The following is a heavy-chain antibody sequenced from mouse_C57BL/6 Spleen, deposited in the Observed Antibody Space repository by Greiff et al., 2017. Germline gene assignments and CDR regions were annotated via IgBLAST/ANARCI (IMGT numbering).Heavy chain of an antibody. V-gene: IGHV5-4*01. CDR1: GFTFSSYA. J-gene: IGHJ4*01. Sequence: DVMLVESGGGLVKPGGSLKLSCAASGFTFSSYAMSWVRQTPEKRLEWVATISDGGSYTYYPDNVKGRFTISRDNAKNNLYLQMSHLKSEDTAMYYCAREGDDYDGRSYYYAMDYWGQGTSVTVSS. D-gene: IGHD2-4*01. CDR3: AREGDDYDGRSYYYAMDY. CDR2: ISDGGSYT.